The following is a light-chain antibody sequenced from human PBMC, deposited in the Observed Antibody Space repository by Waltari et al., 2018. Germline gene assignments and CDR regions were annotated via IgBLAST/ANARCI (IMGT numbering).Light chain of an antibody. V-gene: IGLV2-23*02. J-gene: IGLJ3*02. CDR2: EVS. Sequence: QSALTQPASVSGSPGQSITIPCTGTSSDVGSYNLVTWYQQHPGKAPKLMIYEVSKRPSVVSNRCSGSKSGNTASLTISGLQAEDEADYYCCSYAGSSTLWVFGGGTKLTVL. CDR1: SSDVGSYNL. CDR3: CSYAGSSTLWV.